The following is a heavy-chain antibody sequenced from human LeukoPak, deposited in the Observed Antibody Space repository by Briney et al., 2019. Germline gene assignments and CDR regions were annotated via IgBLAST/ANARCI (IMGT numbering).Heavy chain of an antibody. J-gene: IGHJ4*02. CDR1: GFTFSSFA. Sequence: GGSLRLSCAASGFTFSSFAIHWVRQAPGKGLQWVAVISYDGRNKYYADSVKGRFTISRDNSKSTLYLQMNSLRVEDTAVYYCAKEAWEKDFDYWGQGTLVTVSS. D-gene: IGHD1-26*01. CDR3: AKEAWEKDFDY. V-gene: IGHV3-30*04. CDR2: ISYDGRNK.